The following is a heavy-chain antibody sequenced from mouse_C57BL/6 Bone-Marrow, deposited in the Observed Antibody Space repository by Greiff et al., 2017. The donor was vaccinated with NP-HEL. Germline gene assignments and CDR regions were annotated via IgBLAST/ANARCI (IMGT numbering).Heavy chain of an antibody. CDR1: GYPFTSYW. CDR2: INPSNGGP. Sequence: VQLQQPGTELVKPGASVKLSCKASGYPFTSYWMHWVKQRPGQGLEWIGNINPSNGGPNYNEKFKSKATLTVDKYSSTAYMHLSSLTSEDSAVYYCARSDGGLLDYWGQGTTLTVSS. V-gene: IGHV1-53*01. CDR3: ARSDGGLLDY. D-gene: IGHD2-3*01. J-gene: IGHJ2*01.